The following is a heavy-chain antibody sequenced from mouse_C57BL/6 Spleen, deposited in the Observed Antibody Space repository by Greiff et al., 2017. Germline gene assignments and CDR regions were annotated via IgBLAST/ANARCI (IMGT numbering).Heavy chain of an antibody. CDR3: ARFTTPFAY. CDR1: GFTFSDYG. CDR2: ISSGSSTI. D-gene: IGHD1-1*01. J-gene: IGHJ3*01. Sequence: DVKLQESGGGLVKPGGSLKLSCAASGFTFSDYGMHWVRQAPEKGLEWVAYISSGSSTIYYADTVKGRFTLSRDNAKNTLFLQMTSLRSEDTAMYYCARFTTPFAYWGQGTLVTVSA. V-gene: IGHV5-17*01.